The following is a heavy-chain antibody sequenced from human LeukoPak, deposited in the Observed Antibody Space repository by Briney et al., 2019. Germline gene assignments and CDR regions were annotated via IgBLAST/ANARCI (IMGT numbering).Heavy chain of an antibody. CDR3: ARVVPAAARPFDY. CDR2: INHSGST. V-gene: IGHV4-34*01. CDR1: GGSFSGYY. D-gene: IGHD6-6*01. J-gene: IGHJ4*02. Sequence: SETLSLTCAVYGGSFSGYYWSWIRQPPGKGLEWIGEINHSGSTNYNPSLKSRVTISVDTSKNQFSLKLSSVTAADTAVYYCARVVPAAARPFDYWGQGTLVTVSS.